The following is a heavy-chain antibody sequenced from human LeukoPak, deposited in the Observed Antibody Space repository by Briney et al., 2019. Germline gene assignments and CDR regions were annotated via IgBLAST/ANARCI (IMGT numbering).Heavy chain of an antibody. CDR2: FNAEDDET. J-gene: IGHJ6*03. CDR3: ATEVHYYMDV. Sequence: ASVTVSCKVSGDTLTELDMHWVRQAPGKRLEWMGSFNAEDDETIYAQKFQGRVTMTEDTSTDTAYLELRSLRFEDTALYYCATEVHYYMDVWGKGTTVTVSS. CDR1: GDTLTELD. V-gene: IGHV1-24*01.